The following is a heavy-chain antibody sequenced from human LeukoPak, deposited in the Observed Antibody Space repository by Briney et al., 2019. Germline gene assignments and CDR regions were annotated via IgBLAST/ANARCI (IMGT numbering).Heavy chain of an antibody. J-gene: IGHJ4*02. CDR3: AKVDIFLSYYFDY. CDR2: ISGSGGST. D-gene: IGHD3-9*01. V-gene: IGHV3-23*01. CDR1: GFTFSSYA. Sequence: PGGSLRLSCAASGFTFSSYAMSWVRQAPGKGLEWVSAISGSGGSTYYADSVKGRFTISRNNSKNTLYLQMNSLRAEDTAVYYCAKVDIFLSYYFDYWGQGTLVTVSS.